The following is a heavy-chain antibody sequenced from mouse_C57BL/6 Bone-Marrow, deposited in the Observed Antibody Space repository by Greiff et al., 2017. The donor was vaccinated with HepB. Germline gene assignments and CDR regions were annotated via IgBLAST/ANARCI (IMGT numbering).Heavy chain of an antibody. Sequence: QVHVKQPGAELVKPGASVKLSCKASGYTFTSYWMHWVKQRPGQGLEWIGMIHPNSGSTNYNEKFKSKATLTVDKSSSTAYMQLSSLTSEDSAVYYCARYDYWYFDVWGTGTTVTVSS. J-gene: IGHJ1*03. CDR2: IHPNSGST. CDR3: ARYDYWYFDV. D-gene: IGHD2-3*01. CDR1: GYTFTSYW. V-gene: IGHV1-64*01.